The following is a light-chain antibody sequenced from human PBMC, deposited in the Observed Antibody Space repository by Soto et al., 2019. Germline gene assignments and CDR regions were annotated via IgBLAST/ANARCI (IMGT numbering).Light chain of an antibody. CDR1: QGISSA. V-gene: IGKV1-13*02. Sequence: AIQLTQSPSSLSASVGDRVTITCRASQGISSALAWYQQKPGKAPKLLIYDASSLESGVPSRFSGSGSGTDFTLTISSLQPEDFATYYWQQFNSYPPLPFGGGTKVEIK. CDR3: QQFNSYPPLP. CDR2: DAS. J-gene: IGKJ4*01.